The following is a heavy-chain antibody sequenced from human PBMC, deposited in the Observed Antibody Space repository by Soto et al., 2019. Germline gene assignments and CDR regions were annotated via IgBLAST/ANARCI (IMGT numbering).Heavy chain of an antibody. V-gene: IGHV4-59*01. CDR3: ARSQSYGDYGY. Sequence: SETLSLTCTVSDVYISCYCVSWIRQPPGKGLEWIGYIYSSGSTNYNPSLKSRVTISVDTSKNQFSLKLSSVTAADTAVYYCARSQSYGDYGYWGQGTLVTVSS. D-gene: IGHD4-17*01. CDR2: IYSSGST. CDR1: DVYISCYC. J-gene: IGHJ4*02.